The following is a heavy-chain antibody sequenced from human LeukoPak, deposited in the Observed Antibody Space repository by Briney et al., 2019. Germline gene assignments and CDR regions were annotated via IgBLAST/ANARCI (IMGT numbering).Heavy chain of an antibody. CDR1: GYTFTSYY. CDR3: ARDRKNLVGATSSSY. Sequence: ASVKVSCKASGYTFTSYYMHWVRQAPGQGLEWMGIINPSGGSTSYAQKFQGRVTMTRETSTSTVYMELSSLRSEDTAVYYCARDRKNLVGATSSSYWGQGTLVTVSS. CDR2: INPSGGST. J-gene: IGHJ4*02. V-gene: IGHV1-46*01. D-gene: IGHD1-26*01.